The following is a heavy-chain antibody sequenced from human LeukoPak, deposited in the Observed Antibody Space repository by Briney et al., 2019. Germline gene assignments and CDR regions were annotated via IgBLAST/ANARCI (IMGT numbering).Heavy chain of an antibody. CDR1: GFTFSSYG. Sequence: PGGSLRLSCAASGFTFSSYGMHWVRQAPGKGLEWVAFIRYDGSNKYYADSVKGRFTISRDNSKNTLYLQMNSLRAEDTAVYFCAKPTGGSQYDAFDIWGQGTMVTVSS. CDR3: AKPTGGSQYDAFDI. D-gene: IGHD2-15*01. V-gene: IGHV3-30*02. CDR2: IRYDGSNK. J-gene: IGHJ3*02.